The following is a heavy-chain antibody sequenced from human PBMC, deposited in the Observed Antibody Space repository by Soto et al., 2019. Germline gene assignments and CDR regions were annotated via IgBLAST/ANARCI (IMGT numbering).Heavy chain of an antibody. J-gene: IGHJ4*02. CDR1: GGSISSSSYY. CDR3: ARQVVDGAVAGSGSFDY. V-gene: IGHV4-39*01. CDR2: IYYSGST. Sequence: PSETLSLTCTVSGGSISSSSYYWGWIRQPPGKGLEWIGSIYYSGSTFYNPSLKSRVTISVDTSKNQFSLKLSSVTAADTGVYYCARQVVDGAVAGSGSFDYWGQGALVTVSS. D-gene: IGHD3-10*01.